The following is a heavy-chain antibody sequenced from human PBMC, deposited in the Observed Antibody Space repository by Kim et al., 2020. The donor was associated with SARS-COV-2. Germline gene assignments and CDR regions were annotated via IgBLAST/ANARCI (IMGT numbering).Heavy chain of an antibody. V-gene: IGHV4-4*07. Sequence: SETLSLTCTVSGGSISSYYWSWIRQPAGKGLEWIGRIYTSGSTNYNPSLKSRVTMSVDTSKNQFSLKLSSVTAADTAVYYCARDWANYDFWSGYSPNNNWFDPWGQGTLVTVSS. CDR3: ARDWANYDFWSGYSPNNNWFDP. CDR2: IYTSGST. CDR1: GGSISSYY. D-gene: IGHD3-3*01. J-gene: IGHJ5*02.